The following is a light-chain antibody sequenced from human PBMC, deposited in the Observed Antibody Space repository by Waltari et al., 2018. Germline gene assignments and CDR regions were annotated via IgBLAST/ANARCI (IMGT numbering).Light chain of an antibody. CDR1: QIISTS. V-gene: IGKV1-39*01. CDR3: QQSYFSPHT. CDR2: AAS. Sequence: DIQMTQSPSSLSASIGDRVTITCRASQIISTSLNRYQQKAGQAPKLLIYAASSLQGGVPSRFSGSGSETDFTLTISGLQPEDCATYYCQQSYFSPHTFGQGTRVEI. J-gene: IGKJ1*01.